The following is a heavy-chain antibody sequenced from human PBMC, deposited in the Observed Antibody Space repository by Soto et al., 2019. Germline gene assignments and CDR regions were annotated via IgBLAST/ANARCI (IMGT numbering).Heavy chain of an antibody. D-gene: IGHD2-15*01. CDR3: ARESCCGGSCYSPYYYYYGMDV. Sequence: QVQVVESGGGVVQPGRSLRLSCAASGFTFSSYGMHWVRQAPGKGLEWVAVIWSDGSNKYYADSLKGRFIVSRDNSKNTLYLQMNSLRAEDTAVYYCARESCCGGSCYSPYYYYYGMDVWGQGTTVIVS. V-gene: IGHV3-33*01. J-gene: IGHJ6*02. CDR2: IWSDGSNK. CDR1: GFTFSSYG.